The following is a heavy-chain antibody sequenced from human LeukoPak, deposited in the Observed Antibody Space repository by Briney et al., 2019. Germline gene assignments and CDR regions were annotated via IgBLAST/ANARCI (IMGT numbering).Heavy chain of an antibody. V-gene: IGHV1-24*01. J-gene: IGHJ6*02. CDR3: ATTKKGYYYYYGMDV. Sequence: ASVKVSCKVSGYTLTELSMHWVRQAPGKGLEWMGGFDPEDGETIYAQKFQGRVTVTEDTSTDTAYMELSSLRSEDTAVYYCATTKKGYYYYYGMDVWGQGTTVTVSS. D-gene: IGHD2-8*01. CDR2: FDPEDGET. CDR1: GYTLTELS.